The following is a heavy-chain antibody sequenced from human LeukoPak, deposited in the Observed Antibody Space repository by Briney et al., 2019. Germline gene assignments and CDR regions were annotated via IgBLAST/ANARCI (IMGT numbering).Heavy chain of an antibody. D-gene: IGHD1-1*01. Sequence: SETLSLTCTVSSGSISSHYWSWMRQPPGKGLEWIGYIYYSGTTNCNPSLKSRVTISVDTSKNQFSLKLSSVTAADTAVYYCARLYRGGGFAGTLGAYYYYYYMDVWGKGTTVTVSS. J-gene: IGHJ6*03. CDR1: SGSISSHY. CDR2: IYYSGTT. CDR3: ARLYRGGGFAGTLGAYYYYYYMDV. V-gene: IGHV4-59*11.